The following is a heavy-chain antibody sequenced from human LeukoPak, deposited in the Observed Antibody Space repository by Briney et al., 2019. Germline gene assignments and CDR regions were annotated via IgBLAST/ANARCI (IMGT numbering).Heavy chain of an antibody. J-gene: IGHJ4*02. Sequence: GGSLRLSCAASGFTFDDYAMHWVRQAPGKGLEWVSGISWNSGSIGYADSVKGRFTISRDNSKNTLYLQMNSLRAEDTAVYYCARDRRSSGWYQRHFDYWGQGTLVTVSS. CDR2: ISWNSGSI. CDR1: GFTFDDYA. CDR3: ARDRRSSGWYQRHFDY. D-gene: IGHD6-19*01. V-gene: IGHV3-9*01.